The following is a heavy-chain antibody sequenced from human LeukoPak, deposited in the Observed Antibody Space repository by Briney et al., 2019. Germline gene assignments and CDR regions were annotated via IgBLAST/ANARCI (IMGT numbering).Heavy chain of an antibody. CDR3: ARGRCSSTSCYGWFDP. CDR1: GFTFDDYA. D-gene: IGHD2-2*01. V-gene: IGHV3-9*01. Sequence: GGSLRLSCAASGFTFDDYAMHWVRQAPGKGLEWVSGISWNSGSIGYADSVKGRFTISRDNAKNSLYLQMNSLRAEDTALYYCARGRCSSTSCYGWFDPWGQGTLVTVSS. CDR2: ISWNSGSI. J-gene: IGHJ5*02.